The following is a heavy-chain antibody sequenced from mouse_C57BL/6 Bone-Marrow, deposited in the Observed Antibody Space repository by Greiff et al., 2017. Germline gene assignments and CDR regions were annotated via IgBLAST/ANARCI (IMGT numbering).Heavy chain of an antibody. Sequence: VKLVESDAELVKPGASVKISCTVSGYTFTDHTIHWMKQRPEQGLEWIGYIYPRDGSTKYNEKFKGKATLTADTSSSTAYMQLNSLTSEDTAVYFCARGGYYGNAMDYWGQGTSVTVSS. CDR2: IYPRDGST. CDR3: ARGGYYGNAMDY. CDR1: GYTFTDHT. D-gene: IGHD2-3*01. V-gene: IGHV1-78*01. J-gene: IGHJ4*01.